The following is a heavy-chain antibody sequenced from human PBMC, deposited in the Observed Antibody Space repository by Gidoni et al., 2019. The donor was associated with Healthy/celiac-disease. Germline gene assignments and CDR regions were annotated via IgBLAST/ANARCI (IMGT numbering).Heavy chain of an antibody. CDR1: GGSIISSSYY. Sequence: QLQLQASGPGLVKPSETLSLTCTVSGGSIISSSYYWGWIRQPPGKGLEWIGSTYYSGRTYYNPSLKSRVTISVDTSKNQFSLKLSSVTAADTAVYYCANCIAAAGWNYYYYGMDVWGQGTTVTVSS. V-gene: IGHV4-39*01. CDR2: TYYSGRT. J-gene: IGHJ6*02. CDR3: ANCIAAAGWNYYYYGMDV. D-gene: IGHD6-13*01.